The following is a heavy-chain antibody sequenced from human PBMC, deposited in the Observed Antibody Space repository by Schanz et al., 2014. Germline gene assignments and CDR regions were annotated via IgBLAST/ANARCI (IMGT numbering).Heavy chain of an antibody. V-gene: IGHV3-23*04. Sequence: VQLVESGGGVVQPGRSLRLSCAASGFTFNSYGMHWVRQAPGKGLEWVSAISGSGGSTYYADSVKGRFTISRDNSKNTLYLQMNSLRAEDTAVYYCRLWFGELYYGMDVWGQGTTVTVSS. D-gene: IGHD3-10*01. J-gene: IGHJ6*02. CDR2: ISGSGGST. CDR3: RLWFGELYYGMDV. CDR1: GFTFNSYG.